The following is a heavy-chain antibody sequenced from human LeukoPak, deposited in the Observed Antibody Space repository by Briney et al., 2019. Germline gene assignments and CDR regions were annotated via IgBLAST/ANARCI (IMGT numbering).Heavy chain of an antibody. CDR3: ARDPDDYGDYVYSY. D-gene: IGHD4-17*01. CDR2: IYSSGST. J-gene: IGHJ4*02. CDR1: GFTVSSNY. V-gene: IGHV3-66*01. Sequence: PGGSLRLSCAASGFTVSSNYMSWVRQAPGKGLEWVSVIYSSGSTYYPDSVKGRFTISRDNSKNTLYLQMNSLRAEDTAVYYCARDPDDYGDYVYSYWGQGALVTVSS.